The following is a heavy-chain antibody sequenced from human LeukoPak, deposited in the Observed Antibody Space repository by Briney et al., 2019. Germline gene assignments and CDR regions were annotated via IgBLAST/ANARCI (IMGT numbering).Heavy chain of an antibody. CDR1: GYTFTTYA. CDR2: INTNNGNP. CDR3: ARDPYSSGWRPFGY. J-gene: IGHJ4*02. D-gene: IGHD6-19*01. V-gene: IGHV7-4-1*02. Sequence: ASVKVSCKASGYTFTTYAMNWVRQAPGQGLEWMGWINTNNGNPTYAQGFTGRFVFSLDTSVSTAYLQINSLKAEDTAVYYCARDPYSSGWRPFGYWGQGTLVTVSS.